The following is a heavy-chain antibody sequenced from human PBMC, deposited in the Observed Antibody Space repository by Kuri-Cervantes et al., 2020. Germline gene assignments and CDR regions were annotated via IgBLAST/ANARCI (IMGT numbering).Heavy chain of an antibody. CDR3: ARGASMVRGVIIFYYYYGMDV. V-gene: IGHV3-15*01. CDR1: GFTFSNAW. D-gene: IGHD3-10*01. CDR2: IKSKTDGGTT. J-gene: IGHJ6*02. Sequence: GGSLRLSCAASGFTFSNAWMSWVRQAPGKGLEWVGRIKSKTDGGTTDYAAPVKGRFTISRDDSKNTLYLQMNSLRAEDTAVYYCARGASMVRGVIIFYYYYGMDVWGQGTTVTVSS.